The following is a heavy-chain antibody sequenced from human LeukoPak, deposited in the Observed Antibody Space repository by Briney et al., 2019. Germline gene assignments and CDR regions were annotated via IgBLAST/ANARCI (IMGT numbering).Heavy chain of an antibody. V-gene: IGHV3-66*01. D-gene: IGHD3-16*01. J-gene: IGHJ5*02. CDR3: AIRRGSQFYP. CDR2: IYGGGTT. Sequence: GGSLRLSCAASGLSVNSSYTSWVRQAPGKGLEWVSVIYGGGTTYYADSVKGRFTISRDNSKNTLFLQMDSLRAEDTAVYFCAIRRGSQFYPWGQGTLVTVSS. CDR1: GLSVNSSY.